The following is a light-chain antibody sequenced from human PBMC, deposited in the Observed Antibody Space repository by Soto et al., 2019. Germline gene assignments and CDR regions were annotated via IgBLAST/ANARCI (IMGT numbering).Light chain of an antibody. CDR1: SSNIGSHY. Sequence: QSVVTQPPSASGTPGQRVTISCSGSSSNIGSHYVYWYQQLPGPAPKLLIYRNNQRPSGVPDRFSGSKSGTSASLAISGLRSEDEADYYCAAWDDSLSGRVFGGGTKLTVL. CDR2: RNN. J-gene: IGLJ3*02. CDR3: AAWDDSLSGRV. V-gene: IGLV1-47*01.